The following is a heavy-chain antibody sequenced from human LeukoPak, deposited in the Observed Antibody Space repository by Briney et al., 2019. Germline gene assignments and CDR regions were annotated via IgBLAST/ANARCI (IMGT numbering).Heavy chain of an antibody. Sequence: SETLSLTCTVSGGSISSYYWSWIRQPPGKGLEWIGYIYYSGSTNYNPSLKSRVTISVDTSKNQFSLKLSSVTAADTAVYYCARQSRGIAVAGLDYWGKGTLVTVSS. V-gene: IGHV4-59*08. CDR3: ARQSRGIAVAGLDY. J-gene: IGHJ4*02. CDR2: IYYSGST. CDR1: GGSISSYY. D-gene: IGHD6-19*01.